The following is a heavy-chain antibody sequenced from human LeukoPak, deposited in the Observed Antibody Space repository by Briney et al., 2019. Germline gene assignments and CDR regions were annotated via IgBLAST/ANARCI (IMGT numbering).Heavy chain of an antibody. V-gene: IGHV4-59*08. CDR2: IYYSGST. CDR3: ARLRDSSGWLGDY. J-gene: IGHJ4*02. CDR1: GGSISSYY. Sequence: SETLSLTCTVSGGSISSYYWSWIRQPPGKGLEWIGYIYYSGSTNYNPSLKSRVTISVDTSKNQFSLKLSSVTAADTAVYYCARLRDSSGWLGDYWGQGTLVTVSS. D-gene: IGHD6-19*01.